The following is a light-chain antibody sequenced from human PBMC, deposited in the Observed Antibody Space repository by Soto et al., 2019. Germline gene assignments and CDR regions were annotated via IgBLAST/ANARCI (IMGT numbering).Light chain of an antibody. CDR1: QSVNSN. CDR3: QQHNNWPYT. V-gene: IGKV3D-15*01. J-gene: IGKJ5*01. CDR2: GIS. Sequence: EIVMTQSPATLSVSPGERATLSCRASQSVNSNYLAWYQQKPGQAPRLLIYGISKRATDIPDRFSGSGSGTEFTLTISSLQPEDFATYYCQQHNNWPYTFGQGTRLEIK.